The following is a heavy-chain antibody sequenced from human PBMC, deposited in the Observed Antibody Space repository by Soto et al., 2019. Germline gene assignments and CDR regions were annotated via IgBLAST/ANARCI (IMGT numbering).Heavy chain of an antibody. V-gene: IGHV3-53*02. CDR3: ARGLPGAKSGFEP. CDR1: GFTVSNTY. Sequence: EVQLVETGGGLIQPGGSLRLSCAASGFTVSNTYMTWVRQPPGKGLECVSVIYTAGGTNYADSVKGRFIISRDNSKNTAYLQMNSPRAEGTAGYFWARGLPGAKSGFEPWGQGTLVTVSS. CDR2: IYTAGGT. J-gene: IGHJ5*02.